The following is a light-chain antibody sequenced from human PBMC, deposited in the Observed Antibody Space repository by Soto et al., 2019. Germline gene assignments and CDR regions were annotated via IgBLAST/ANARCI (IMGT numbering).Light chain of an antibody. CDR1: QSVSSSY. CDR2: GAS. CDR3: QHYGNSPWT. Sequence: EIVLTQSPGTLSLSPGERATLSCRASQSVSSSYLAWYQQKPGQAPRLLIYGASSRATGIPDRFSGSGSGTDFTLTISRLEPEDFAVYYCQHYGNSPWTFGQGTNVEI. J-gene: IGKJ1*01. V-gene: IGKV3-20*01.